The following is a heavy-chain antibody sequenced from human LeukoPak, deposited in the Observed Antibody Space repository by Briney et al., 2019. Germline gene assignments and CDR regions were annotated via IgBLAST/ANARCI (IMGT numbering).Heavy chain of an antibody. J-gene: IGHJ4*02. CDR1: GFTFSSYE. CDR2: ISNSGSTI. V-gene: IGHV3-48*03. Sequence: GGSLRLSCAASGFTFSSYEMNWVRQAPGKGLEWVSYISNSGSTIYYADSVKGRFTISRDNAKNSLYLQMNSLRAEDTAVYYCARGSSGSGSNYYWGQGTLVTVSS. CDR3: ARGSSGSGSNYY. D-gene: IGHD3-10*01.